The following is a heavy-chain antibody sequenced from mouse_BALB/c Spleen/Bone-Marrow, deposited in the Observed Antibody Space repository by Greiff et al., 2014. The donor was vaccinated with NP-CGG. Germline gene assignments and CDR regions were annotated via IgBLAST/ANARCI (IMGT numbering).Heavy chain of an antibody. CDR1: GYSFTGYY. J-gene: IGHJ2*01. D-gene: IGHD6-2*01. CDR2: INPYNGAT. Sequence: EVQLQQSGPELVKPGASVKISCKASGYSFTGYYMHWVKQSHVKSLEWIGRINPYNGATSYNQNFKDKASLTIDKSSSTAYMEVHSLTSEDSAVYYCAREGGLVPDYFDYWGRGTTLTV. V-gene: IGHV1-26*01. CDR3: AREGGLVPDYFDY.